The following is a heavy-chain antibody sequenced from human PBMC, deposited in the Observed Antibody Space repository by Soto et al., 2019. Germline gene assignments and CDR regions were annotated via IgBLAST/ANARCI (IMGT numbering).Heavy chain of an antibody. CDR2: ISSGIHYI. CDR3: ARDQSQGQMLLPYFDY. Sequence: GSLRLSCAASGFNFPGYSMNWVRQAPGKGLEWVASISSGIHYIYYADSVRGRFTISRDNAGDSLYLQMNSLRAGDTAVYFCARDQSQGQMLLPYFDYWGQGTLVTVSS. CDR1: GFNFPGYS. J-gene: IGHJ4*02. D-gene: IGHD3-10*02. V-gene: IGHV3-21*04.